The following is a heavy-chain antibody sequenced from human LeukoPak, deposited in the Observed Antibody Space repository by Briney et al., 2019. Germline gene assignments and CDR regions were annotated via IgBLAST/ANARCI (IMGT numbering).Heavy chain of an antibody. CDR3: ARATLEYSSGSNWSDP. D-gene: IGHD6-19*01. V-gene: IGHV1-2*02. Sequence: GASVKVSCKASGYTFTGYYMHWVRQAPGQGLEWMGWINPNSGGTNYAQKFQGRVTMTRDTSISTAYMGLSRLRSDDTAVYYCARATLEYSSGSNWSDPWGQGTLVTVSS. CDR1: GYTFTGYY. J-gene: IGHJ5*02. CDR2: INPNSGGT.